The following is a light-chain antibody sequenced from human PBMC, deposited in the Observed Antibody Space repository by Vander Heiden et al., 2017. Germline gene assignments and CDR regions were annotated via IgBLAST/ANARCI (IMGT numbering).Light chain of an antibody. CDR2: LGS. J-gene: IGKJ3*01. CDR1: HSLLHSNGYNY. V-gene: IGKV2-28*01. CDR3: MQAHQTVFT. Sequence: EIVMTHSPLSLPVTPGEPASISGRPSHSLLHSNGYNYLDWYLQKPGQSPQLLIYLGSNRASGVPDRFSGSGSGTDFTLKISRVEAEDVGVYYCMQAHQTVFTFGPGTKVDIK.